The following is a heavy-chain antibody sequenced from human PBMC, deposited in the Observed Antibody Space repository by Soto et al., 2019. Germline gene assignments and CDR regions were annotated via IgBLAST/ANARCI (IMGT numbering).Heavy chain of an antibody. D-gene: IGHD3-16*01. CDR1: GGPTSGNY. J-gene: IGHJ5*02. CDR2: IYYSGST. CDR3: ARGGGWEGDP. V-gene: IGHV4-59*01. Sequence: QVQLQESGPGLVKPWETLSLTSIVPGGPTSGNYWGWIGQPPGKGLEWIGYIYYSGSTNYNPSLKSRVTISVDTSKNQFSLKLSSVTAADTAVYYCARGGGWEGDPWGQGTLVTVSS.